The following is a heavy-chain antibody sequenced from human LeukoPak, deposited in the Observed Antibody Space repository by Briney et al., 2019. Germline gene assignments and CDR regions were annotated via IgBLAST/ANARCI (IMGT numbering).Heavy chain of an antibody. CDR2: IYYSGST. D-gene: IGHD1-26*01. Sequence: PSETLSLTCTVSGGSISSYYWSWIRQPPGKGLEWIGYIYYSGSTNYNPSLKSRVTLSVDTSKNQFSLKLSSVTAADTAVYYCARGASGNYHYFDYWGQGTLVTVSS. CDR3: ARGASGNYHYFDY. V-gene: IGHV4-59*12. J-gene: IGHJ4*02. CDR1: GGSISSYY.